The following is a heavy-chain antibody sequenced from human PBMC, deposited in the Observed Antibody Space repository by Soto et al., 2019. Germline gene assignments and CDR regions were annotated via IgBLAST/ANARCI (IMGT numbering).Heavy chain of an antibody. V-gene: IGHV3-30*18. Sequence: TGGPLRLSCAASGFTFKNHGSHWVRQAPGKGLEWVAMISHDGSNTYYGDSVKGRFTISRDNSWNTLYLQMDSLRPEDTSVYYCAKDWGSSGWFNWFDPWGQGTLVTVSS. CDR3: AKDWGSSGWFNWFDP. CDR2: ISHDGSNT. D-gene: IGHD6-19*01. CDR1: GFTFKNHG. J-gene: IGHJ5*02.